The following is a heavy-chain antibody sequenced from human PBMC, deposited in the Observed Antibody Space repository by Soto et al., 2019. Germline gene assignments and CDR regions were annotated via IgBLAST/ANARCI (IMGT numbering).Heavy chain of an antibody. CDR3: ARGDHYDRSGFSSIHYFDY. CDR1: GFTFSSYA. D-gene: IGHD3-22*01. Sequence: PGGSLRLSCAASGFTFSSYAMHWVRQAPGKGLEWVAVISYDGSNKYYADSVKGRFTISRDNSKNTLYLQMNSLRGGGTAVYYCARGDHYDRSGFSSIHYFDYGGNGFMVTVS. J-gene: IGHJ4*01. CDR2: ISYDGSNK. V-gene: IGHV3-30-3*01.